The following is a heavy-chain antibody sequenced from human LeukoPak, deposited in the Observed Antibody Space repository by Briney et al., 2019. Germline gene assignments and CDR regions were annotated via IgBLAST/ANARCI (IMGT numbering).Heavy chain of an antibody. CDR3: AKDIRRWLRSSYFDY. D-gene: IGHD5-24*01. CDR2: ISWNSGSI. V-gene: IGHV3-9*01. CDR1: GFTFDDYA. Sequence: GRSLRLSCAASGFTFDDYAMHWVRQAPGKGLEWVSGISWNSGSIGYADSVKGRFTISRDNAKNSLYLQMNSLRAEDTALYYCAKDIRRWLRSSYFDYWGQGTLVTVSS. J-gene: IGHJ4*02.